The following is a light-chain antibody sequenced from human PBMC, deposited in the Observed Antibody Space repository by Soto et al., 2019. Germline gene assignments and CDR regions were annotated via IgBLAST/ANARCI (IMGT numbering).Light chain of an antibody. V-gene: IGKV1-33*01. CDR2: DAS. Sequence: DLQMTQSPSSLSASVGDRVTITCRASQDISYYLNWYQQKPGKAPKLVIYDASDLGTGVPLRFNGSGSGTDFSLTITSLQSEDIATYYCQQYDDFPRTFGQGTKLEMK. J-gene: IGKJ2*02. CDR1: QDISYY. CDR3: QQYDDFPRT.